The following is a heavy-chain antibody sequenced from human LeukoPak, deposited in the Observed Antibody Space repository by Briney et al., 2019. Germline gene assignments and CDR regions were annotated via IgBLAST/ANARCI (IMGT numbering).Heavy chain of an antibody. CDR2: IDSSSTI. CDR3: ARGPYDYGEYIDY. V-gene: IGHV3-69-1*01. D-gene: IGHD4-17*01. CDR1: GFPFSEYS. Sequence: GGSLRLSCAASGFPFSEYSMNWVRQAPGKGLEWVSYIDSSSTIYYTDSVKGRFTISRDNAKNSLYLQLNSLRAEDTAVYYCARGPYDYGEYIDYWGQGTLVTVSS. J-gene: IGHJ4*02.